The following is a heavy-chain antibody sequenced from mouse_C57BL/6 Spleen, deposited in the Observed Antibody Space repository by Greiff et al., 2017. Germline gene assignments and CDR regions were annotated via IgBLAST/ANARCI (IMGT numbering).Heavy chain of an antibody. CDR1: GYTFTSYW. CDR3: ARDYYGSSPYFDD. Sequence: QVQLQQPGTELVKPGASVKLSCKASGYTFTSYWMHWVKQRPGQGLEWIGYINPSSGYTKYNQKFKDKATLTADKSSSTAYMQLSSLTYDDSAVYYCARDYYGSSPYFDDWGQGTTLTVSS. CDR2: INPSSGYT. V-gene: IGHV1-7*01. D-gene: IGHD1-1*01. J-gene: IGHJ2*01.